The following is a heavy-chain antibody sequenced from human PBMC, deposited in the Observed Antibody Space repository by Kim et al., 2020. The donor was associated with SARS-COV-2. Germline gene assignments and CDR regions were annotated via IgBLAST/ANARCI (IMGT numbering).Heavy chain of an antibody. D-gene: IGHD6-25*01. Sequence: GGSLRLSCAASGFSLSSYWMSWVRQAPGKGLEWVANIKQDGSEKYYLDSVKGRFTISRDNAKNSLYLQMNSLRAEDTAVYYCASKGGSGPPDAFDIWGQG. V-gene: IGHV3-7*05. CDR1: GFSLSSYW. CDR2: IKQDGSEK. J-gene: IGHJ3*02. CDR3: ASKGGSGPPDAFDI.